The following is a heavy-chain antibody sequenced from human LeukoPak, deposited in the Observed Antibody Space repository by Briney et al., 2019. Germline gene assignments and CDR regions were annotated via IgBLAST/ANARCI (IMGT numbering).Heavy chain of an antibody. J-gene: IGHJ3*02. CDR1: GFTFSAYA. V-gene: IGHV3-23*01. CDR3: ARDPNGDYIGAFDM. Sequence: GGSLRLSCTASGFTFSAYAMMWVRQAPGKGPEGVSAIRGGGGSAFYADSVKGRFTISRDNSKYTLFLQMNSLTAEDTAVYYCARDPNGDYIGAFDMWGPGTMVTVSS. CDR2: IRGGGGSA. D-gene: IGHD4-17*01.